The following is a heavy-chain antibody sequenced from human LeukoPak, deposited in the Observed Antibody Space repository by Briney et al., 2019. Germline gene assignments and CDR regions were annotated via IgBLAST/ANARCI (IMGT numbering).Heavy chain of an antibody. CDR3: ARNSAKRVPFDY. CDR1: GGTFSSHV. Sequence: ASVKVSCKASGGTFSSHVISWVRQAPGQGLEWMGKIIPTLGMAHYAQKFQGRVTITADKSTSTAYMELSSLRSEDTAVYYCARNSAKRVPFDYWGQGTLVTVSS. D-gene: IGHD1-26*01. CDR2: IIPTLGMA. V-gene: IGHV1-69*04. J-gene: IGHJ4*02.